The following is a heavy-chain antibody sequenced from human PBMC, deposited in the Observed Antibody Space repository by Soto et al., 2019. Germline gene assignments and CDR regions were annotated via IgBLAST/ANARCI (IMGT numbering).Heavy chain of an antibody. Sequence: QVQLVESGGGVVQPGRSLRLSCAASGFTFSSYGMHWVRQAPGKGLEWVAVIWYDGSNKYYADSVKGRFTISRDNYQNTLYLQMNSLRAEDTAVYYCARGHYDSSGYYYRYYYYGMDVWGQGTTVTVSS. CDR3: ARGHYDSSGYYYRYYYYGMDV. V-gene: IGHV3-33*01. D-gene: IGHD3-22*01. J-gene: IGHJ6*02. CDR1: GFTFSSYG. CDR2: IWYDGSNK.